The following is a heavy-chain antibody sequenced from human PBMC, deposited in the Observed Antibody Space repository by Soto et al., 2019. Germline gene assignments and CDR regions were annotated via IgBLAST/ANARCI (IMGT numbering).Heavy chain of an antibody. CDR2: INPSGDTT. J-gene: IGHJ4*02. CDR1: GYTFTSYY. D-gene: IGHD6-19*01. Sequence: QVQLVQSGPEVKKPGASVTVSCKASGYTFTSYYIHWVRQAPGQGLEWMGVINPSGDTTTYAQTFQGRFTMTRDTSTSTVYTELNSLRSEDTAVYYCARPPGTGWGYYFDYWGQGTLVTVSS. V-gene: IGHV1-46*01. CDR3: ARPPGTGWGYYFDY.